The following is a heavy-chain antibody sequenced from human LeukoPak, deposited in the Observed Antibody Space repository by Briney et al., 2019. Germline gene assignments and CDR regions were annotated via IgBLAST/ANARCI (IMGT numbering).Heavy chain of an antibody. CDR1: GFSFSDYY. V-gene: IGHV3-11*03. CDR3: ESLLVGRSEAQLMYAFDI. Sequence: GGSLRLSCTASGFSFSDYYMNWSRQAPGKGLEWVSYISSSSSYTNYVDSVKGRFTISRDNAKNSLYLQMNSLRAEDTAVYYCESLLVGRSEAQLMYAFDIWGQGTMVTVSS. CDR2: ISSSSSYT. J-gene: IGHJ3*02. D-gene: IGHD2/OR15-2a*01.